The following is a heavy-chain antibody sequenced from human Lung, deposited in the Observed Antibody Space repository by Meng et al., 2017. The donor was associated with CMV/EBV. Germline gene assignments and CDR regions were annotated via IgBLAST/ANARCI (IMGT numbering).Heavy chain of an antibody. CDR3: ARERDYYSYMDV. CDR2: IFHGGTV. V-gene: IGHV4-38-2*02. CDR1: GYSITTSYF. J-gene: IGHJ6*01. Sequence: SQXXXLTXTISGYSITTSYFWGWVRQSPGKGLEWIGSIFHGGTVYYNPSLKSRVTISLDTSKNQFSLRLDSVTAADTAVYYCARERDYYSYMDVWGRGNTV.